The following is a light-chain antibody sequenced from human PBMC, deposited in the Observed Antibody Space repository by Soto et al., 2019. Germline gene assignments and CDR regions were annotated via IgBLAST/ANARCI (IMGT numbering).Light chain of an antibody. V-gene: IGKV3-11*01. CDR2: DTS. J-gene: IGKJ5*01. Sequence: EIVMPQSPATLSVSPGESATLSCRASQSVSSKLAWYQHKPGQAPRLLIYDTSTRAAGIPARFTGSGSGTDFTLTISSLEPEEFAVYYCQQRSNWPITVGQGTRLEIK. CDR1: QSVSSK. CDR3: QQRSNWPIT.